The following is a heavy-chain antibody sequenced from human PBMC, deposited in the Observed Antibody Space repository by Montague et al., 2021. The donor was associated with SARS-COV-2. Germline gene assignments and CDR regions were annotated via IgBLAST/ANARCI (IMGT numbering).Heavy chain of an antibody. V-gene: IGHV3-9*01. D-gene: IGHD2-8*01. CDR1: GFTFDKYT. Sequence: SLRLSCAASGFTFDKYTMHWVRQAPGKGLEWVSCISTNSLYIDYAASVKGRFTISRANAKNSLFLQMDSLRAEDTAVCYCAKAVSIAYGVGRDGFDIWGQGTMVTVSS. CDR2: ISTNSLYI. J-gene: IGHJ3*02. CDR3: AKAVSIAYGVGRDGFDI.